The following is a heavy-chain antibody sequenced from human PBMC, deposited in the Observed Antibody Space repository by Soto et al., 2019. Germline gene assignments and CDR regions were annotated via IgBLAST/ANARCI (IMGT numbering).Heavy chain of an antibody. CDR1: GGTFSSSS. V-gene: IGHV1-69*01. D-gene: IGHD1-20*01. Sequence: QVQLVQSGAEVKKPGSSVRVSCKASGGTFSSSSISWVRQAPGQGLEWMGGIIPIVGTANYAQKIEGRVTITADESTSKAYMELSSLRSKDTAGYYCALPDRTIRGTPLGYYYGMDVWGSGTAVTVSS. CDR3: ALPDRTIRGTPLGYYYGMDV. J-gene: IGHJ6*04. CDR2: IIPIVGTA.